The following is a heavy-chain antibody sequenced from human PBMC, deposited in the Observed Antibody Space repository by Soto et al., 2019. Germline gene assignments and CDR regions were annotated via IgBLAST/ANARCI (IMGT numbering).Heavy chain of an antibody. J-gene: IGHJ4*02. CDR3: ARGTNWGFDY. CDR2: TDIDGSST. CDR1: GFTFSNYW. Sequence: GGSLRLSCAASGFTFSNYWMHWVRQVPGKGLVWVSRTDIDGSSTSHADSVKGRFTISRDNAKNTLFLQMNSLRAEDTAVYYCARGTNWGFDYWGQGTLVTVSS. D-gene: IGHD7-27*01. V-gene: IGHV3-74*01.